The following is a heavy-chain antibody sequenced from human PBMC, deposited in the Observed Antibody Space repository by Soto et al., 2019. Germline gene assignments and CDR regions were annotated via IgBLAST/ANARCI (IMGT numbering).Heavy chain of an antibody. D-gene: IGHD6-13*01. Sequence: ASVKVSCKASGYTFTSYYIHWVRQAPGQGLEWMGIIDPRGGITTYAQKFQGRLTMTGDTSTSTVYMELSSLTSEDTAMYHCASSPAYGSSWYGIPPDLSHGMDVWGQGTTVTVSS. CDR3: ASSPAYGSSWYGIPPDLSHGMDV. CDR2: IDPRGGIT. V-gene: IGHV1-46*01. CDR1: GYTFTSYY. J-gene: IGHJ6*02.